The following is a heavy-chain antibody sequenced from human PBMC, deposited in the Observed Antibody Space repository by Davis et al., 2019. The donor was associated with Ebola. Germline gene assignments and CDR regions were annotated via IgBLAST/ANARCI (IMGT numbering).Heavy chain of an antibody. J-gene: IGHJ4*02. Sequence: PGGSLRLSCIGSGFNFDDYSMNWVRQAPGKGLEWLSYINRRSNYIHYADSVKGRFTVSRDNAKNSLYLQMNSLRAEDTAVYYCVREGYNFDFDYWGQGTLVTVSS. CDR1: GFNFDDYS. V-gene: IGHV3-21*01. CDR3: VREGYNFDFDY. D-gene: IGHD1-1*01. CDR2: INRRSNYI.